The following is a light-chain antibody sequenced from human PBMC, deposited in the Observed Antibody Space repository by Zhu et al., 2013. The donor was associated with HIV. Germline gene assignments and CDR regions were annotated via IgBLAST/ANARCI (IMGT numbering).Light chain of an antibody. CDR1: QGISTY. J-gene: IGKJ3*01. Sequence: DIQMTQSPSSLSASVGDRVTVTCRASQGISTYLAWFQQKPGKAPKSLIYAASNLQNGVPSRFSGSGSETEFTLTISGLQPEDFANFIIDQQYSSYPFTFGPGTNV. CDR3: QQYSSYPFT. CDR2: AAS. V-gene: IGKV1-16*01.